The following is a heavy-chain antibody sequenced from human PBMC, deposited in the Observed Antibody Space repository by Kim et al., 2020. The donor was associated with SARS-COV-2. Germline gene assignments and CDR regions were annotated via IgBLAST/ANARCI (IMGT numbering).Heavy chain of an antibody. V-gene: IGHV1-2*04. CDR1: GYTFTGYY. Sequence: ASVKVSCKASGYTFTGYYMHWVRQAPGQGLEWMGWINPNSGGTNYAQKFQGWVTMTRDTSISTAYMELSRLRSDDTAVYYCARDYDSSGLDAFDIWGQGTMDTVSS. D-gene: IGHD3-22*01. CDR2: INPNSGGT. J-gene: IGHJ3*02. CDR3: ARDYDSSGLDAFDI.